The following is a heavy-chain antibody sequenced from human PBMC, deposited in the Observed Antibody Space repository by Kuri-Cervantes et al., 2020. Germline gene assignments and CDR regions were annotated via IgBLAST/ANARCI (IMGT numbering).Heavy chain of an antibody. CDR2: INTNTGNP. V-gene: IGHV7-4-1*02. CDR3: ARRDGYNYSPYFSNFDY. D-gene: IGHD5-24*01. Sequence: ASVKVSCKTSGYTFTSYGIRWVRLAPGQGLEWMGWINTNTGNPTYAQGFTGRFVFSLDTSVSTAYLQISSLKAEDTAVYYCARRDGYNYSPYFSNFDYWGQGTLVTVSS. J-gene: IGHJ4*02. CDR1: GYTFTSYG.